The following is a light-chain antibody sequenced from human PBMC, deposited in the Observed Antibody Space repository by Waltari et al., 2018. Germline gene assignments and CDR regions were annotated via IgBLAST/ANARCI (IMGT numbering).Light chain of an antibody. CDR1: TYDIGYSDY. V-gene: IGLV2-14*03. CDR2: DVR. Sequence: QSALTQPASVSGSPGQSITISCTGTTYDIGYSDYFSWYQQLLGRAPKLIIYDVRERPSGVSDRFSGSKSGNTASLIISGLQADDEADYYCSSHTTRSTWVFGGGTKLTVL. J-gene: IGLJ3*02. CDR3: SSHTTRSTWV.